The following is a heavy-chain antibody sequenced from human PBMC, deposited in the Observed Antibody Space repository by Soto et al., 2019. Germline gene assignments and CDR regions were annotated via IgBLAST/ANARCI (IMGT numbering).Heavy chain of an antibody. Sequence: GGSLRLSCAASGFTVSSNYMSWVRQAPGKGLEWVSVIYSGGSTYYADSVKGRFTISRDNSKNTLYLQMNSLRAEDTAVYYCARDKMTTVTPSLDYWGQGTLVTVSS. J-gene: IGHJ4*02. CDR2: IYSGGST. V-gene: IGHV3-66*01. CDR3: ARDKMTTVTPSLDY. CDR1: GFTVSSNY. D-gene: IGHD4-17*01.